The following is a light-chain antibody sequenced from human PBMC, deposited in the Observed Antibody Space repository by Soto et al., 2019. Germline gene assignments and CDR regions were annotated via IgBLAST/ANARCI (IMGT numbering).Light chain of an antibody. CDR1: QGIGND. Sequence: DIQMTQSPSSLSASVGDRVTITCRARQGIGNDLGWYQQKPGKAPKRLICTASSLQGGVSSRFSGSGSGTEFTLTISSLQPDDFATYYCLQHSTFPWTFGQGTKVEIK. CDR3: LQHSTFPWT. V-gene: IGKV1-17*01. J-gene: IGKJ1*01. CDR2: TAS.